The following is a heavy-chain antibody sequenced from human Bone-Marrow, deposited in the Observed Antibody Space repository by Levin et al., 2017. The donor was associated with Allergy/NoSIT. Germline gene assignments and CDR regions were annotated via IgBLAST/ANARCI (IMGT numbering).Heavy chain of an antibody. V-gene: IGHV3-23*01. D-gene: IGHD2-2*01. Sequence: GESLKISCAASGFTFSSYAMSWVRQAPGKGLEWVSAISGSGGSTYYADSVKGRFTISRDNSKNTLYLQMNSLRAEDTAVYYCAKRVVVPAASGNWFDPWGQGTLVTVSS. CDR3: AKRVVVPAASGNWFDP. CDR2: ISGSGGST. J-gene: IGHJ5*02. CDR1: GFTFSSYA.